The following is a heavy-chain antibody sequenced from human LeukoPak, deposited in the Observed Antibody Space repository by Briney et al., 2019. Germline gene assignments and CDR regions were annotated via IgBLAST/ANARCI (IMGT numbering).Heavy chain of an antibody. CDR1: GYTFTSYD. Sequence: GASVKVSCKASGYTFTSYDINWVRQATGQGLEWMGWMNPNSGNTGYAQKFQGRVTMTRNTSISTAYMELSSLRSEDTAVYYCARAHTHYYDSSGYYPFDYWGQGTLVTVSS. V-gene: IGHV1-8*01. CDR3: ARAHTHYYDSSGYYPFDY. CDR2: MNPNSGNT. J-gene: IGHJ4*02. D-gene: IGHD3-22*01.